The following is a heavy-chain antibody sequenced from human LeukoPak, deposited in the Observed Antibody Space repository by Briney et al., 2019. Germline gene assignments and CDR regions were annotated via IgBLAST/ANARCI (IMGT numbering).Heavy chain of an antibody. V-gene: IGHV4-59*01. CDR1: GASISNYY. CDR3: ARDQYHGSGTYAWFDP. J-gene: IGHJ5*02. Sequence: PSETLSLTCTVSGASISNYYWSWIRQTPGKKREGIAYISFSGSTNYNPSLKSRVTTSLDRSKNQFSLKLSSVTAADTVVYYCARDQYHGSGTYAWFDPWGQGTLVTVSS. D-gene: IGHD3-10*01. CDR2: ISFSGST.